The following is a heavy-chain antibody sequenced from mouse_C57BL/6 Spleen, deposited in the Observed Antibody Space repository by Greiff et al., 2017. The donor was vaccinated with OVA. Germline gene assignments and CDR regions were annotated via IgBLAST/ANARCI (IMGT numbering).Heavy chain of an antibody. J-gene: IGHJ4*01. Sequence: VQLQQPGAELVMPGASVKLSCKASGYTFTSYWMHWVKQRPGQGLEWIGEIDPSDSYTNYNQKFKGKSTLTVDKSSSTAYMQLSSLTSEDSAVYYCASSITTEVATDYAMDYWGQGTSVTVSS. CDR2: IDPSDSYT. V-gene: IGHV1-69*01. CDR1: GYTFTSYW. D-gene: IGHD1-1*01. CDR3: ASSITTEVATDYAMDY.